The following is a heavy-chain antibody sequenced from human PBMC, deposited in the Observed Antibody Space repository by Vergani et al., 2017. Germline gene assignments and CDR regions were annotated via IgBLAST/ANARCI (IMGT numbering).Heavy chain of an antibody. CDR3: ARDSRSYGVGYYYYYMDV. Sequence: QVQLPESGPGLVKPSETLSLTCTVSGGSISSYYWSWIRQPPGKGLEWIGYIYYSGSTNNNPSRKSRVTISVDTSKYQFSLKLNSVTAADTAVYYFARDSRSYGVGYYYYYMDVWGKGTTVTVSS. D-gene: IGHD5-18*01. J-gene: IGHJ6*03. CDR1: GGSISSYY. V-gene: IGHV4-59*01. CDR2: IYYSGST.